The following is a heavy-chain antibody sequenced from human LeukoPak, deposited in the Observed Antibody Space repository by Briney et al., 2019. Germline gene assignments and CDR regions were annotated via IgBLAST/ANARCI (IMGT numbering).Heavy chain of an antibody. CDR3: ARGPYYYDSSGYYISLDY. J-gene: IGHJ4*02. Sequence: SETLSLTCTVSGGSISSYYWSWIRQPPGKGLKWIGYIYYSGSTNYNPSLKSRVTISVDTSKNQFSLKLSSVTAADTAVYYCARGPYYYDSSGYYISLDYWGQGTLVTVSS. D-gene: IGHD3-22*01. CDR1: GGSISSYY. CDR2: IYYSGST. V-gene: IGHV4-59*01.